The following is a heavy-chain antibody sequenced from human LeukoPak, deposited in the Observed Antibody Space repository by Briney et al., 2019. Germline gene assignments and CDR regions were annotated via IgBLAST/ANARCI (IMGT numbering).Heavy chain of an antibody. V-gene: IGHV3-49*04. Sequence: PGRSLRLSCAASGFTFSSYAMHWVRQAPGKGLEWVGFIRSEAYGGTTQYAASVKGRFTISRDDSKSIAYLQMNSLKTEDTAVYYCTSQLQLLTFFDYWGQGTLVTVSS. J-gene: IGHJ4*02. CDR1: GFTFSSYA. CDR2: IRSEAYGGTT. D-gene: IGHD6-13*01. CDR3: TSQLQLLTFFDY.